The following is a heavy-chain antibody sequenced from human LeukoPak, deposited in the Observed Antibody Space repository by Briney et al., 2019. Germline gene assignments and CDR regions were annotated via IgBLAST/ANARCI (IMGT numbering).Heavy chain of an antibody. D-gene: IGHD6-19*01. J-gene: IGHJ6*02. Sequence: SETLSLTCAFLGESFRGYYRRCLRQPRGKGQEWIGEINHSGSTNYNPSLKSRVTISVDTSKNQFSLKLSSVTAADTAVYYCARCIYSSGYYYYGMDVWGQGTTVTVSS. V-gene: IGHV4-34*01. CDR3: ARCIYSSGYYYYGMDV. CDR2: INHSGST. CDR1: GESFRGYY.